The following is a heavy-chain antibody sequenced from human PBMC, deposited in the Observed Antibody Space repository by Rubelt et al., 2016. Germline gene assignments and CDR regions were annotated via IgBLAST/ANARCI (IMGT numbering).Heavy chain of an antibody. Sequence: QVQLVQSGAEVKKPGASVKVSCKASGYTFTSYGISWVRQAPGQGLEGMGWISAYNGNTTLGMRFQGRVTMTTAKSTSTAYMELRSLRSDDTAVYYCAREDSRESWFDPWGQGTLVTVSS. D-gene: IGHD3-22*01. CDR1: GYTFTSYG. J-gene: IGHJ5*02. CDR3: AREDSRESWFDP. V-gene: IGHV1-18*01. CDR2: ISAYNGNT.